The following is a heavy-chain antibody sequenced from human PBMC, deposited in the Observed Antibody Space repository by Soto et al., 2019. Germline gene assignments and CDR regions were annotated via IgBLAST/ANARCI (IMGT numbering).Heavy chain of an antibody. Sequence: ASVKVSSKDSGYTFTSYGISWLRQAPGQGLEWMGWISAYNGNTNYAQKLQGRVTMTTDTSTSTAYMELRSLRSDDTAVYYCARSQFVEGSDYWGQGTLVTVSS. CDR2: ISAYNGNT. J-gene: IGHJ4*02. CDR3: ARSQFVEGSDY. CDR1: GYTFTSYG. V-gene: IGHV1-18*01. D-gene: IGHD3-10*01.